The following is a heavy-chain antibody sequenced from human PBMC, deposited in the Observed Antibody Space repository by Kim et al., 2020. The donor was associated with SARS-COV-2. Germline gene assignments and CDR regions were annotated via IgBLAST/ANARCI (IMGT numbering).Heavy chain of an antibody. CDR3: ARVGSSYNWNYYVGAFDI. CDR1: GGSVSSGSYY. D-gene: IGHD1-7*01. Sequence: SETLSLTCTVSGGSVSSGSYYWSWIRQPPGKGLEWIGYIYYSGSTNYNPSLKSRVTISVDTSKNQFSLKLSSVTAADTAVYYCARVGSSYNWNYYVGAFDIWGQGTMVTVSS. J-gene: IGHJ3*02. V-gene: IGHV4-61*01. CDR2: IYYSGST.